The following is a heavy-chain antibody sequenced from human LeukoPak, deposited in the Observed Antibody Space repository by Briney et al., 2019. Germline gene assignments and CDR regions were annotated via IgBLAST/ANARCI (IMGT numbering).Heavy chain of an antibody. CDR2: IYYSGST. CDR3: ARDAVTVNSYYFDY. CDR1: GGSVSSGSYY. Sequence: SETLSLTCTVSGGSVSSGSYYWSWIRQPPGKGLEWIGYIYYSGSTNYNPSLKSRVTISVDTSKNQFSLKLRSVTAADTAVYYCARDAVTVNSYYFDYWGQGTLVTVSS. V-gene: IGHV4-61*01. J-gene: IGHJ4*02. D-gene: IGHD4-11*01.